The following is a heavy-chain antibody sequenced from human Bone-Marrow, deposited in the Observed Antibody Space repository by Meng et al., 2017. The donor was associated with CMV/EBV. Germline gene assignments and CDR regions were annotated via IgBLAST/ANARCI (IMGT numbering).Heavy chain of an antibody. CDR1: GFTFTNYW. CDR3: ARDRSTSFDY. D-gene: IGHD2-2*01. J-gene: IGHJ4*02. Sequence: GESLKISCVASGFTFTNYWMMWLRQAPGKGLEWVATVNQDGRDEFYLDSVKGRFTTSADKAKSSVFLQMNSLRADDTAVYYCARDRSTSFDYWGQGTLVTVSS. V-gene: IGHV3-7*01. CDR2: VNQDGRDE.